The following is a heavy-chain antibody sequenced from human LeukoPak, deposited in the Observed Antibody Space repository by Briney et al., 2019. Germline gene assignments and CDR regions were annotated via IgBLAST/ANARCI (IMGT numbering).Heavy chain of an antibody. CDR1: GFTFSCYA. J-gene: IGHJ4*02. CDR3: AKDLRYYDSSGAIDY. V-gene: IGHV3-23*01. CDR2: ISGSGGST. D-gene: IGHD3-22*01. Sequence: GGSLRLSCAASGFTFSCYAMSWVRQAPGKGLEWVSAISGSGGSTYYADSVKGRFTISRDNSKNTLYLQMNSLRAEDTAVYYCAKDLRYYDSSGAIDYWGQGTLVTVSS.